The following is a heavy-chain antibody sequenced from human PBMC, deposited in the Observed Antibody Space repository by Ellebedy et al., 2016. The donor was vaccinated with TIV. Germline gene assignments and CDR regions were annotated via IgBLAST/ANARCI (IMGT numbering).Heavy chain of an antibody. D-gene: IGHD5-24*01. V-gene: IGHV4-59*11. CDR2: IYYSGTT. CDR1: GGSISSHY. J-gene: IGHJ4*02. Sequence: MPSETLSLTCTVSGGSISSHYWSWIRQTPGKGLEWIGYIYYSGTTNYNPSLKSRVSMSVDTSKIRFYLNLSSVTAADTAVYYCARGRDTYPGYFDYWGQGIPVTVSS. CDR3: ARGRDTYPGYFDY.